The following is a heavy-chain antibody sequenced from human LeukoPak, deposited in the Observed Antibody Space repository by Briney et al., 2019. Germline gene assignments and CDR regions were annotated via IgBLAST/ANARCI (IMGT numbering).Heavy chain of an antibody. J-gene: IGHJ5*02. Sequence: SVKVSCKASGGTFSSSAISWVRQAPGQWLEWMGGIIPIFGTANYAQKFQGRVTITADESTSTAYMELSSLRSEDTAVYYCARDLGGYYYDSSGYYNWFDPWGQGTLVTVSS. V-gene: IGHV1-69*13. D-gene: IGHD3-22*01. CDR1: GGTFSSSA. CDR3: ARDLGGYYYDSSGYYNWFDP. CDR2: IIPIFGTA.